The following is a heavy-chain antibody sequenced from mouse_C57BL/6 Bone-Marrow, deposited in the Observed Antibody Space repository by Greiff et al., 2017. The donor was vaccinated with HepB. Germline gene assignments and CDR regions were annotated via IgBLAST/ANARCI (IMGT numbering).Heavy chain of an antibody. V-gene: IGHV1-39*01. CDR2: INPNYGTT. Sequence: EVKLMESGPELVKPGASVKISCKASGYSFTDYNMNWVKQSNGKSLEWIGVINPNYGTTSYNQKFKGKATLTVDQSSSTSYMQLNSLTSEDSAVYYCCGYPYYAMDYWGQGTSVTVSS. D-gene: IGHD2-2*01. J-gene: IGHJ4*01. CDR3: CGYPYYAMDY. CDR1: GYSFTDYN.